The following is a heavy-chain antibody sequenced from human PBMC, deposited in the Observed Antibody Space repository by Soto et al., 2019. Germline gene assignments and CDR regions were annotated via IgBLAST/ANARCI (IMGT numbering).Heavy chain of an antibody. CDR1: GFTFSDYY. CDR2: ISSSNSYT. J-gene: IGHJ4*02. D-gene: IGHD2-15*01. V-gene: IGHV3-11*06. Sequence: GGSLRLSCAASGFTFSDYYMSWIRQAPGKGLEWVSYISSSNSYTNYADSVKGRFTISRDNAKNSLYLQMNSLRAEDTAVYYCASSDGGKPPLFDYWGQGTLVTVSS. CDR3: ASSDGGKPPLFDY.